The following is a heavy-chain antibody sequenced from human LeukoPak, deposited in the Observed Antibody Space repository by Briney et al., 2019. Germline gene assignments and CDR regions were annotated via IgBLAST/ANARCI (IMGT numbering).Heavy chain of an antibody. CDR3: AREGVTIFGVLTYYFDY. V-gene: IGHV3-20*04. CDR1: GFTFDDYG. D-gene: IGHD3-3*01. Sequence: PGGSLRLSCAASGFTFDDYGMSWVRQAPGKGLEWVSGINWNGGSTGYADSVKGRFTISRDNARNSLYLQMNSLRAEDTALYYCAREGVTIFGVLTYYFDYWGQGTLVTVSS. J-gene: IGHJ4*02. CDR2: INWNGGST.